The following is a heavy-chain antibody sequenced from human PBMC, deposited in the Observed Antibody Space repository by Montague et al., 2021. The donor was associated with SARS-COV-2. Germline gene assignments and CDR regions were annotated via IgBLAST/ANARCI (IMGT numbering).Heavy chain of an antibody. CDR1: GGSFSGYY. D-gene: IGHD2-2*02. CDR3: ARLRDGAVPSPILGIGPYFTYYYMDV. V-gene: IGHV4-34*01. Sequence: SETLSLTCAVHGGSFSGYYWNWIRQRPGKGLEWIGEINHGGSTNYNPSLKNRLTISADTPKNQFSLKLTSVAATDTAVYYCARLRDGAVPSPILGIGPYFTYYYMDVWGKGTTVTVS. CDR2: INHGGST. J-gene: IGHJ6*03.